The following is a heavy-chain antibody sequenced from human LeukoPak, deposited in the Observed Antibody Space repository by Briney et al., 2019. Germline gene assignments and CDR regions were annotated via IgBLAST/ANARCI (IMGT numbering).Heavy chain of an antibody. CDR2: INPNSGGT. V-gene: IGHV1-2*02. CDR3: AGYYYGSGSYYN. D-gene: IGHD3-10*01. J-gene: IGHJ4*02. Sequence: GASVKVSCKASGYTFTGYYMHWVRQAPGQGLEWMGWINPNSGGTDYAQKFQGRVTMTRDTSISTAYMEPSRLRSDDTAVYYCAGYYYGSGSYYNWGQGTLVTVSS. CDR1: GYTFTGYY.